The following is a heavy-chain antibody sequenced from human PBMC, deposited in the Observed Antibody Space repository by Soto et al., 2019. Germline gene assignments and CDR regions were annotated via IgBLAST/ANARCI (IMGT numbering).Heavy chain of an antibody. CDR3: AKALGDYWAGFDY. CDR2: ISNSGGTT. Sequence: EVQLLESGGGLVQPGGSLRLSCAASGFTFSSYAMTWVRQAPGKGLEWVSVISNSGGTTYYADSVKGRFTISRDNSKNTLYLQMNSLRAEDTAVYYCAKALGDYWAGFDYWGQGTLVTVSS. J-gene: IGHJ4*02. D-gene: IGHD4-17*01. CDR1: GFTFSSYA. V-gene: IGHV3-23*01.